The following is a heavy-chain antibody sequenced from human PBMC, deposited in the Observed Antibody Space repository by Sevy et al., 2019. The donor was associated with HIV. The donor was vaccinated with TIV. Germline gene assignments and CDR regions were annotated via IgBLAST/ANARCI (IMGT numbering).Heavy chain of an antibody. J-gene: IGHJ6*03. CDR3: VRKINYYYYYMDV. Sequence: GESLKISCQASGYTFDTYWIGWVRQMPGKGLEWMGIIYPFNFNTRYNPSLQGQVTLSTDRSISTAYLHWSSLKASDTAIYYCVRKINYYYYYMDVWGKGTTVTVSS. V-gene: IGHV5-51*01. CDR1: GYTFDTYW. CDR2: IYPFNFNT.